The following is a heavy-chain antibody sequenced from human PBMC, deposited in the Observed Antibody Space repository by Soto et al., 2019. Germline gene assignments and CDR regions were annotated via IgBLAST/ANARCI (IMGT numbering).Heavy chain of an antibody. CDR3: AKALGYEPH. CDR2: VSVSSDK. CDR1: GFRFTGYN. V-gene: IGHV3-48*01. J-gene: IGHJ4*02. D-gene: IGHD2-8*01. Sequence: EVQLVESGGGVVQPGGSLTLSCAASGFRFTGYNMNWVRQAPGKGLEWLSFVSVSSDKHYADSVKGRFTISRDNAKNSVSLQMNNLRAEDTAVYYCAKALGYEPHWGQGTLVTVSS.